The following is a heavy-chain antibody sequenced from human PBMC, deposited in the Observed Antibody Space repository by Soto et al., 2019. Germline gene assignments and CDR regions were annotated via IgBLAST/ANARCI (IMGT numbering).Heavy chain of an antibody. CDR2: IYYSGST. D-gene: IGHD3-22*01. CDR1: GGSISSGGYY. Sequence: QVQLQESGPGLVKPSQTLSLTCTVSGGSISSGGYYWSWIRQHPGKDLEWIAYIYYSGSTYYNPSLKSRVTISVDTSKSQFSLKLSSVTAADTAVYYCARDRGYLGGGGIDYWGQGTLVTVSS. V-gene: IGHV4-31*03. J-gene: IGHJ4*02. CDR3: ARDRGYLGGGGIDY.